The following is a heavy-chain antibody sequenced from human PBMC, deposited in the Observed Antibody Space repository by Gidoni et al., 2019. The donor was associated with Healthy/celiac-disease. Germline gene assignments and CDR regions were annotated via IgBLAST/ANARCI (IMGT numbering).Heavy chain of an antibody. Sequence: QVQLVESGGGVVQPGRSLRLSCAASGFTFSSYGMHWVRQAPGKGLEWVAVISYDGSNKYYADSVKGRFTISRDNSKNTLYLQMNSLRAEDTAVYYCAKGPGKGIAARPGNWFDPWGQGTLVTVSS. V-gene: IGHV3-30*18. CDR3: AKGPGKGIAARPGNWFDP. D-gene: IGHD6-6*01. CDR1: GFTFSSYG. CDR2: ISYDGSNK. J-gene: IGHJ5*02.